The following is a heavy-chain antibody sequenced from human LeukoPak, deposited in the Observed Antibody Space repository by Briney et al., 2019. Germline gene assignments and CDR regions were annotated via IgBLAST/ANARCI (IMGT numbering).Heavy chain of an antibody. CDR1: GGTFSSYA. D-gene: IGHD3-22*01. J-gene: IGHJ5*02. V-gene: IGHV1-2*06. CDR3: ARDQGPYYYDSSDSGFDP. CDR2: INPNSGAT. Sequence: ASVKVSCKASGGTFSSYAISWVRQAPGRGLEWMGRINPNSGATNYAQKFQGRVTMTRDTSISTAYMELSRLRSDDTAVYYCARDQGPYYYDSSDSGFDPWGQGTLVTVSS.